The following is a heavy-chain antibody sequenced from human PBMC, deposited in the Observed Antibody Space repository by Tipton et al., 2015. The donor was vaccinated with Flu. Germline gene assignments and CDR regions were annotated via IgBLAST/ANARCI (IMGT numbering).Heavy chain of an antibody. CDR2: ISRNGGST. CDR3: VRVFSGS. D-gene: IGHD1-26*01. CDR1: GFTFSLYD. Sequence: GSLRLSCSAPGFTFSLYDMHWVRQAPGKGLEYVSFISRNGGSTYYADSVKGRFTISRDNSRNTMYLQMTSLKTADTAVYYCVRVFSGSWGQGTLVTVSP. J-gene: IGHJ5*02. V-gene: IGHV3-64D*06.